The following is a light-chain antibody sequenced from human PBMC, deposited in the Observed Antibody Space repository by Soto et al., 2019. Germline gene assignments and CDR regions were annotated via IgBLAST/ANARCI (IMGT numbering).Light chain of an antibody. CDR1: QSIGSN. J-gene: IGKJ1*01. CDR3: QQHNNWPPWT. V-gene: IGKV3-15*01. Sequence: ELVMTQSPATMSLRTVEIANLSCSASQSIGSNLAWYQQKPGQAPRLLIYAASIRATDFPARFSGSGSGTEFTLTIRGLQSDDFAVYFCQQHNNWPPWTFGHGTKVDIK. CDR2: AAS.